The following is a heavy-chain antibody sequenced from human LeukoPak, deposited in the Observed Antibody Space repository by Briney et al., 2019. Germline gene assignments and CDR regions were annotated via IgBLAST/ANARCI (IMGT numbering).Heavy chain of an antibody. V-gene: IGHV1-2*02. D-gene: IGHD6-13*01. CDR1: GYTFTVYY. J-gene: IGHJ6*02. CDR2: INPNSGGT. CDR3: ARDSSSWYQYGMDV. Sequence: ASVTVSFTAAGYTFTVYYMHWVRQAPGQGLGWMGWINPNSGGTNYSQKFQGRVTMTRDTSISKAYMELSRLRSDDTAVYYCARDSSSWYQYGMDVWGQGTTVTVSS.